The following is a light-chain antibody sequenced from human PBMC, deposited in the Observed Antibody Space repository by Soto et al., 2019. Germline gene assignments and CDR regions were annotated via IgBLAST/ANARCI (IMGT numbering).Light chain of an antibody. CDR1: QSISDW. J-gene: IGKJ1*01. V-gene: IGKV1-5*03. CDR2: KAS. CDR3: QQYNSYSET. Sequence: DIQMTQSPSTLSVSVGDRVTITCRASQSISDWLAWYQQKPGKAPKLLIYKASSLESGVPSRFSGSGSGTEFTLTISSLRPDDFATYYCQQYNSYSETFGQGTKVEVK.